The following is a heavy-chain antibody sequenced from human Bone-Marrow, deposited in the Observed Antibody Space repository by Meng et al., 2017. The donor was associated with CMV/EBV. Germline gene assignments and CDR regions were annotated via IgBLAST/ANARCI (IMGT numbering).Heavy chain of an antibody. CDR3: ARATLRDLYGMDV. CDR2: IKQDGSEK. V-gene: IGHV3-7*01. J-gene: IGHJ6*02. Sequence: GGSLRLSCAASGFTFSSYWMSWVRQAPGKGLEWVANIKQDGSEKYYVDSVKGRFTISRDNAKNSLYLQMKSLRAEDTAVYYCARATLRDLYGMDVWGQGTTVTVSS. CDR1: GFTFSSYW.